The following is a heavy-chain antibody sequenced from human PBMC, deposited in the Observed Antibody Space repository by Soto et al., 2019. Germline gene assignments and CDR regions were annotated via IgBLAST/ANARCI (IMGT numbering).Heavy chain of an antibody. CDR2: IHSGGRT. CDR3: ARDRDTNSWYYY. V-gene: IGHV3-66*01. J-gene: IGHJ4*02. CDR1: EFTVSNTY. Sequence: GGSLRLSCAASEFTVSNTYMSWVRQAPGKGLEWVSLIHSGGRTYYADSVKGRFTISRDNSKNTLYLQMDSLRAEDTAVYYCARDRDTNSWYYYWGQGTLVTVSS. D-gene: IGHD6-13*01.